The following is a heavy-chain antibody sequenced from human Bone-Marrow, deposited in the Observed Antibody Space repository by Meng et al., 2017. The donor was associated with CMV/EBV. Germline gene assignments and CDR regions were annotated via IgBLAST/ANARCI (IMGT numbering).Heavy chain of an antibody. J-gene: IGHJ6*02. Sequence: GGSLRLSCSASGFTFDDYAMHWVRQAPGKGLEWVSLISWDGGSTYYADSVKGRFTISRDNNKNSLYLQMNSLRAEDTALYYCAKGATSSWPYSYYYGMDVWGQGTTVTVSS. D-gene: IGHD6-13*01. CDR3: AKGATSSWPYSYYYGMDV. CDR1: GFTFDDYA. V-gene: IGHV3-43D*03. CDR2: ISWDGGST.